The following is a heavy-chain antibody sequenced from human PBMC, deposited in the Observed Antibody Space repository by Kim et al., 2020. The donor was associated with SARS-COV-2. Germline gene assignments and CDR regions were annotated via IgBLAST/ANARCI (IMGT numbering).Heavy chain of an antibody. Sequence: GGSLRLSCAVSGFTFSSYAMSWVRQAPGKGLEWVSAISGSGGTTYYADSDSVKGRFTISRDNSKNTLYLQMNSLRAEDTAVYYCAKVHSSSCFDYWGQGTLVTVSS. J-gene: IGHJ4*02. CDR2: ISGSGGTT. V-gene: IGHV3-23*01. CDR3: AKVHSSSCFDY. D-gene: IGHD6-6*01. CDR1: GFTFSSYA.